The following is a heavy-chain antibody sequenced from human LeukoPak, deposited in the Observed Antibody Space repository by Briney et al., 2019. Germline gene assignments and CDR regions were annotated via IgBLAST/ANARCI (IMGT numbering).Heavy chain of an antibody. D-gene: IGHD6-13*01. CDR3: ARMTRSQQLIYYYYYGMDV. CDR1: GGSISSYY. V-gene: IGHV4-4*07. Sequence: PSETLSLTCTVSGGSISSYYWSWIRQPAGKGLEWIGRIYTSGSTNYNPSLKSRVTMSVDTSKNQFSLKLSSVTAADTAVYYCARMTRSQQLIYYYYYGMDVWGQGTTVTVSS. J-gene: IGHJ6*02. CDR2: IYTSGST.